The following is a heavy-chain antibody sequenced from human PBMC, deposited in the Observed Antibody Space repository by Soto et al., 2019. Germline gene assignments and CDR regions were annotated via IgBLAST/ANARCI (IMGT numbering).Heavy chain of an antibody. CDR3: ARVSIIGSYSHFDY. J-gene: IGHJ4*01. V-gene: IGHV6-1*01. D-gene: IGHD1-26*01. CDR2: TYYTSKWYN. CDR1: GDSVSSNSAA. Sequence: PSQTLSLTCVISGDSVSSNSAAWNWIRQSPSRGLEWLARTYYTSKWYNDYAVSVKSRITINADTSKNQFSLQLNSVTPEDTAVYCCARVSIIGSYSHFDYWGQGTLVTVSS.